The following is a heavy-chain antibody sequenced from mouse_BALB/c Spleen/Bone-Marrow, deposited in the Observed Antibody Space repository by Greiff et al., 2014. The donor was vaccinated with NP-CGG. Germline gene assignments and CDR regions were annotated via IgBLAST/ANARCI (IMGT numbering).Heavy chain of an antibody. CDR1: GFNIKDTY. D-gene: IGHD1-1*01. J-gene: IGHJ2*01. CDR3: ARYSYGSSYFDY. Sequence: VHVKQPGAELVKPGASVKLSCTASGFNIKDTYMHWVKQRPEQGLEWIGRIDPANGNTKYDPKFQGKATITADTSSNTAYLQLSSLTSEDTAVYYCARYSYGSSYFDYWGQGTTLTVSS. V-gene: IGHV14-3*02. CDR2: IDPANGNT.